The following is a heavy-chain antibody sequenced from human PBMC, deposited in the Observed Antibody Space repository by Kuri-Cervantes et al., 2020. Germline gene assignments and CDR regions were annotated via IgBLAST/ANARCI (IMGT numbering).Heavy chain of an antibody. CDR1: GYTLTELS. CDR3: ARGLRYFDWFSDHYYFDY. J-gene: IGHJ4*02. V-gene: IGHV1-2*02. Sequence: ASVKVSCKVSGYTLTELSMHWVRQAPGQGLEWMGWINPNSGGTNYAQEFQGRVTMTRDTSISTAYMELSRLRSDDTAVYYCARGLRYFDWFSDHYYFDYWGQGTLVTVSS. D-gene: IGHD3-9*01. CDR2: INPNSGGT.